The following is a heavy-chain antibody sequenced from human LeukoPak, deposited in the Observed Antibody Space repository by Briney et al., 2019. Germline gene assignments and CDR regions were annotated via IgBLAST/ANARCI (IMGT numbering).Heavy chain of an antibody. V-gene: IGHV4-61*01. Sequence: SETLSLTCTVSGGSISSSSYYWSWIRQPPGKGLEWIGYIYYSGSTNYNPSLKSRVTISVDTSKNQFSLKLSSVTAADTAVYYCARVGDYPASMDVWGQGTTVTVSS. CDR3: ARVGDYPASMDV. CDR2: IYYSGST. J-gene: IGHJ6*02. CDR1: GGSISSSSYY. D-gene: IGHD4-17*01.